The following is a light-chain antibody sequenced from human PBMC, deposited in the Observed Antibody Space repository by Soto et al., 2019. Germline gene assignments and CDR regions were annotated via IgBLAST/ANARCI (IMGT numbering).Light chain of an antibody. CDR3: QQLNTYPVT. Sequence: IQLTQSPSSLSASVGDSVTITCRASQGISRYLAWYQQKPGRAPQLLISAASTLQSGVPYRFSGSGSGTHFTLVISSLQPEDFATYYCQQLNTYPVTFGGGTKVEIK. CDR2: AAS. CDR1: QGISRY. J-gene: IGKJ4*01. V-gene: IGKV1-9*01.